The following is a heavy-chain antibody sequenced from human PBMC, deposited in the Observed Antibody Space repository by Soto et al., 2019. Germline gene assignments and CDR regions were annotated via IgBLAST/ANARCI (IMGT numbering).Heavy chain of an antibody. V-gene: IGHV1-2*02. Sequence: QVQLVQSGAEVKEPGASVKVSCKASGYTFTGYYMHWVRQAPGQGLEWMGWINPHSGRTNYAQKFQGRVTMTRDTAITTAYMELTRLRSDDTAVYYCARDRITMVRGVIGWTWFAPGGQGTLLTVSS. J-gene: IGHJ5*02. CDR2: INPHSGRT. CDR3: ARDRITMVRGVIGWTWFAP. D-gene: IGHD3-10*01. CDR1: GYTFTGYY.